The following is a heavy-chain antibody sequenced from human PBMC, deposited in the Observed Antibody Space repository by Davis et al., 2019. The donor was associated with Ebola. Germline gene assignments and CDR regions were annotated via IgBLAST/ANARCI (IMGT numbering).Heavy chain of an antibody. CDR3: AAAIAARLPDY. J-gene: IGHJ4*02. CDR1: GYIFSNYD. D-gene: IGHD6-6*01. V-gene: IGHV1-8*01. Sequence: ASVKVSCKASGYIFSNYDINWVRQASGQGLEWMGWVNPYSGHTGYVEKFKGRVTMTGDPSISTAYMELSSLTIDDTAVYYCAAAIAARLPDYWGQGTLVTVSS. CDR2: VNPYSGHT.